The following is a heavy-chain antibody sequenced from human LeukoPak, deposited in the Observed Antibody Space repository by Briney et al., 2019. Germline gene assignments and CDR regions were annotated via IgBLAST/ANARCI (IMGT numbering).Heavy chain of an antibody. D-gene: IGHD6-19*01. CDR3: AKGIYSSGWSYFDY. Sequence: GSLRLSCAAFGFTVRCKYMSLVRQASGKGLEGVSTFSGSGITTYYADSVKGRFTISRDNSKNTLYLQMNSLRAEDTAVYYCAKGIYSSGWSYFDYWGHGTLVTVSS. CDR1: GFTVRCKY. J-gene: IGHJ4*01. V-gene: IGHV3-23*01. CDR2: FSGSGITT.